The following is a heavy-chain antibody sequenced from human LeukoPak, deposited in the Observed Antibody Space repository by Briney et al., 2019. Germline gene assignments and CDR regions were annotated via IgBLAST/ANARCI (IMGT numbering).Heavy chain of an antibody. CDR3: ARGPSRDYGSGSSWFDP. V-gene: IGHV1-8*01. J-gene: IGHJ5*02. CDR1: GYTFSTYD. D-gene: IGHD3-10*01. Sequence: GASVKVSCNASGYTFSTYDINWVRHVTGQGLEWMGWMNPNNGNTGYAQKIQSRGTMTRNTPINKAYMGLSSLRSEDTAVYYCARGPSRDYGSGSSWFDPWGQGTLVTVSS. CDR2: MNPNNGNT.